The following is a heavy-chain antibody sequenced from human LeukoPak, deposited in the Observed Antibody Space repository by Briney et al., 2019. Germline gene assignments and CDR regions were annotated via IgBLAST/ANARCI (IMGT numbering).Heavy chain of an antibody. J-gene: IGHJ4*02. V-gene: IGHV1-69*13. CDR1: GDTFSSYA. CDR2: LIPMFGTA. Sequence: GASVKVSCKASGDTFSSYAINWVRQAPGQGLEWMGGLIPMFGTANYAQKFQGRVTITADESTSTVYMELSSLRSEDTAVYYCARSYDILTEFYFDYWGQGTLVTVSS. CDR3: ARSYDILTEFYFDY. D-gene: IGHD3-9*01.